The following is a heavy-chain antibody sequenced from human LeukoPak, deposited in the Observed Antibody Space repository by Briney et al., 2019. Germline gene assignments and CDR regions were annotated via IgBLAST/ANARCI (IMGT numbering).Heavy chain of an antibody. D-gene: IGHD3-22*01. Sequence: VRQAXXXXXXGVAKIKQEGSEKYYVDSVKGRFTISRDNAKNSLYLQMNSLRAEDTAVYYCARDWALYDSSGYYLHWGQGTLVTVSS. CDR3: ARDWALYDSSGYYLH. CDR2: IKQEGSEK. V-gene: IGHV3-7*03. J-gene: IGHJ4*02.